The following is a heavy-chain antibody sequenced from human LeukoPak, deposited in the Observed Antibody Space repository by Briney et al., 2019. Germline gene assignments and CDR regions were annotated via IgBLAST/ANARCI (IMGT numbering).Heavy chain of an antibody. Sequence: SETLSLTRTVSGGSISSGDFYWSWIRQPPGRGLEWIGHIYYSGSTYYNPSLKSRATISLDRSKNQFSLKLTSVTAADTAVYYCARAKVANSGLDYWGQGTLVTVSS. CDR1: GGSISSGDFY. D-gene: IGHD1-26*01. J-gene: IGHJ4*02. CDR2: IYYSGST. CDR3: ARAKVANSGLDY. V-gene: IGHV4-30-4*08.